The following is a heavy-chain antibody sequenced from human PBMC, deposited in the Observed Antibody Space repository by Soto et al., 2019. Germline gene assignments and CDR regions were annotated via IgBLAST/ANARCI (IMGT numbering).Heavy chain of an antibody. J-gene: IGHJ6*02. CDR1: GFTFSDSA. Sequence: EVQLVESGGGLVQPGGSLKLSCAASGFTFSDSAMHWVRQASGKGLEWVGRIRSKANSYATAYAASVKGRFTISRDDSKNTWYLQMHSLKSEDTVVYCCIRYGDYLCALDVWGQGTTVTVSS. D-gene: IGHD4-17*01. CDR3: IRYGDYLCALDV. CDR2: IRSKANSYAT. V-gene: IGHV3-73*01.